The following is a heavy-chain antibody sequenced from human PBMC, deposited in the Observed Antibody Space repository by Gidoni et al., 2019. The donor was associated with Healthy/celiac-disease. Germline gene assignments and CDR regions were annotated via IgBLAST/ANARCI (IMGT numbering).Heavy chain of an antibody. CDR1: GFTFSSYA. V-gene: IGHV3-23*01. CDR3: AKSPTDYDFWSGYLDYYYYYGMDV. CDR2: ISGSGGST. D-gene: IGHD3-3*01. Sequence: EVQLLESGGGLVQPGGSLRLSCAASGFTFSSYAMSWVRQAPGKGLEWVSAISGSGGSTYYADSVKGRFTISRDNSKNTLYLQMNSLRAEDTAVYYCAKSPTDYDFWSGYLDYYYYYGMDVWGQGTTVTVSS. J-gene: IGHJ6*02.